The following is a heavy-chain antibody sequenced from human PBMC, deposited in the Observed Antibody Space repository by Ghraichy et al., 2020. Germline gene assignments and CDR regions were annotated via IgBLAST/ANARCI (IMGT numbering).Heavy chain of an antibody. CDR2: IYYSGST. CDR3: ARLRTPYSFYYGLAV. V-gene: IGHV4-59*08. Sequence: SETLSLTCTVSGGSISPYYSSWLRQPPGKGLEWIGYIYYSGSTNYNPSLKSRVTILIDTSKNQFSLNLSSVTAADTAVYYCARLRTPYSFYYGLAVWGQGTSVFVSS. D-gene: IGHD2-21*01. CDR1: GGSISPYY. J-gene: IGHJ6*02.